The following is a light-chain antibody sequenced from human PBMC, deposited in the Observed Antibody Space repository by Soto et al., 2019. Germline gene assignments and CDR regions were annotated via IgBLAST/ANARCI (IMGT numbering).Light chain of an antibody. CDR1: QSISSW. Sequence: DIQMTQSPSTLSATAGDRVTITCRASQSISSWLAWYQHKPGKAPKLLIYDASNLDSGVPSRFSGSGSGTDFTLTISSLEPEDFAVYYCQQRSNFGQGTRLEIK. CDR2: DAS. J-gene: IGKJ5*01. CDR3: QQRSN. V-gene: IGKV1-5*01.